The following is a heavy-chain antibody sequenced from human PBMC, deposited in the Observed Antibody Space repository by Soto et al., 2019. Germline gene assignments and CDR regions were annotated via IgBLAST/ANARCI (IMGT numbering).Heavy chain of an antibody. D-gene: IGHD2-2*01. CDR2: ISAYNGNT. CDR1: GYTFTNFG. CDR3: ARVPDY. V-gene: IGHV1-18*01. Sequence: GASVKVSCKASGYTFTNFGISWVRQAPGQGLEWMGWISAYNGNTNYAQNFQGRVTMTTDTSTSTAYMELRSSVTAADTAVYYCARVPDYWGQGILVTVSS. J-gene: IGHJ4*02.